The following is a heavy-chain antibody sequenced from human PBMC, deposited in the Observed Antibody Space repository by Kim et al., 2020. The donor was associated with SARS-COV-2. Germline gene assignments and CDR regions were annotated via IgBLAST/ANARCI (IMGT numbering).Heavy chain of an antibody. Sequence: GGSLRLSCAASGFTFSSYWMSWVRQAPGKGLEWVANIKQDGSEKYYVDSVKGRFTISRDNAKNSLYLQMNSLRAEDTAVYYCARDLENSGYAFDPWGQGTLVTVSS. J-gene: IGHJ5*02. CDR3: ARDLENSGYAFDP. CDR1: GFTFSSYW. CDR2: IKQDGSEK. V-gene: IGHV3-7*01. D-gene: IGHD5-12*01.